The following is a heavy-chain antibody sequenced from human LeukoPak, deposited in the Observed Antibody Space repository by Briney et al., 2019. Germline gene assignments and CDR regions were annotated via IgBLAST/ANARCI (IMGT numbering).Heavy chain of an antibody. CDR1: GGSISSYY. CDR2: IYYSGST. CDR3: ATDSSGYLGAFDI. Sequence: SETLSLTCTVSGGSISSYYWSWIRQPPGKGLEGIGYIYYSGSTNYNPSLKSRVTISVDTSKNQFSLKLSSVTAADTAVYYCATDSSGYLGAFDIWGQGTMVTVSS. D-gene: IGHD3-22*01. J-gene: IGHJ3*02. V-gene: IGHV4-59*01.